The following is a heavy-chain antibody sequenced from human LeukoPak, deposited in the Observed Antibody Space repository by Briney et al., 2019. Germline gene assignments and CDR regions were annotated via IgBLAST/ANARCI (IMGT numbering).Heavy chain of an antibody. Sequence: PGGSLRLSCAASGFTFSSYSMNWVRQAPGKGLEWVSYISSSSSTIYYADSVKGGFTISRDNAKNSLYLQMNSLRAEDTAVYYCARRAGAYSHPYDYWGQGTLVTVSS. CDR2: ISSSSSTI. CDR3: ARRAGAYSHPYDY. D-gene: IGHD4/OR15-4a*01. J-gene: IGHJ4*02. CDR1: GFTFSSYS. V-gene: IGHV3-48*01.